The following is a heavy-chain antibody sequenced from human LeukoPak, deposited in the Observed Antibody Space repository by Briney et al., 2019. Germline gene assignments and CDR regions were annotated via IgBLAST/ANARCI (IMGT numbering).Heavy chain of an antibody. CDR3: ARGGKGYDSSGYYIGAFDI. J-gene: IGHJ3*02. CDR1: GGSISSRSYY. CDR2: IYYSGST. V-gene: IGHV4-39*06. D-gene: IGHD3-22*01. Sequence: SETLSLTCTVSGGSISSRSYYWGWIRQPPGKGLEWIGSIYYSGSTYYNPSLKSRVTISVDTSKNQFTLKLSSVTAADTAVYYCARGGKGYDSSGYYIGAFDIWGQGTMVTVSS.